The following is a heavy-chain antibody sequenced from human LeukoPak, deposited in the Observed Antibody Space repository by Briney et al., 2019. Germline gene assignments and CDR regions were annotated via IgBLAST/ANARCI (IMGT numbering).Heavy chain of an antibody. V-gene: IGHV4-59*01. CDR2: MYYSGRT. CDR1: GGSISPYY. D-gene: IGHD3-22*01. CDR3: ARSSGYYCYFDL. J-gene: IGHJ2*01. Sequence: PSETLSLTCTVSGGSISPYYWSWIRQPPGKGLEWFGYMYYSGRTNYNPSLKSRVTISVGTSKNQFSLKLSSVTAADTAVYYCARSSGYYCYFDLWGRGTLVTVSS.